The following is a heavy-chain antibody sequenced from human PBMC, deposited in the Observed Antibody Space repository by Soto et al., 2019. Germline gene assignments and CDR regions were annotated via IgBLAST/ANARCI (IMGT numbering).Heavy chain of an antibody. CDR3: ARGRYCLTGRCFPNWFVS. CDR1: GDSISNLDYF. J-gene: IGHJ5*01. CDR2: IYKSATT. Sequence: PSETLSLTCSVSGDSISNLDYFWAWIRQPPGQALEYIGYIYKSATTYYNPSFESRVAISVDTSKSQFSLNVTSVTAADTAVYFCARGRYCLTGRCFPNWFVSWGQGALVTVSS. D-gene: IGHD7-27*01. V-gene: IGHV4-30-4*01.